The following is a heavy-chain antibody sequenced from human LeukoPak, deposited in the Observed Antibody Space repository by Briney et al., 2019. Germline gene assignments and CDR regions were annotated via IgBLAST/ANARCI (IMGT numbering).Heavy chain of an antibody. CDR3: AKIMITFGGVPPTPAFSDY. CDR2: ISGSGGST. CDR1: GFTFSSYA. V-gene: IGHV3-23*01. J-gene: IGHJ4*02. D-gene: IGHD3-16*01. Sequence: PGGSLRLSCAASGFTFSSYAMSWVRQAPGKGLGWVSAISGSGGSTYYADSVKGRFTISRDNSKNTLYLQMNSLRAEDTAVYYCAKIMITFGGVPPTPAFSDYWGQGTLVTVSS.